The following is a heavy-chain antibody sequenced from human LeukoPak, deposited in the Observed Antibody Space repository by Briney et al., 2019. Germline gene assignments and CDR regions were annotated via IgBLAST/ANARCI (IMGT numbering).Heavy chain of an antibody. CDR3: ARDLARGYSYGYNAFDI. D-gene: IGHD5-18*01. J-gene: IGHJ3*02. CDR1: GYNFNSYG. CDR2: ITAGNGNT. Sequence: ASVKVSCKASGYNFNSYGIGWVRQAPRQGLEWMGWITAGNGNTNYAQKVQGRVTMTTDTSTSTAYMELRSLRSDDTAVYFCARDLARGYSYGYNAFDIWGQGQWSPSLQ. V-gene: IGHV1-18*01.